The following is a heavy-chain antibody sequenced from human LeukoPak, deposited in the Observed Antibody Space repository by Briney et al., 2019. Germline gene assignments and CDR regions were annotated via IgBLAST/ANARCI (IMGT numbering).Heavy chain of an antibody. D-gene: IGHD3-3*01. Sequence: GGSLRLSCAASGFTFSSYSMNWVRQAPGKGLEWVANIKQDGSEKYYVDSVKGRFTISRDNSKNTLYLQMNSLRAEDTAVYYCARDGGYDFWSGYYQDYWGQGTLVTVSS. CDR1: GFTFSSYS. V-gene: IGHV3-7*01. CDR2: IKQDGSEK. J-gene: IGHJ4*02. CDR3: ARDGGYDFWSGYYQDY.